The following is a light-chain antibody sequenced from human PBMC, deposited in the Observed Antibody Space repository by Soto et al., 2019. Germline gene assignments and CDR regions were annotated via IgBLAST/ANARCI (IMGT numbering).Light chain of an antibody. V-gene: IGKV3-20*01. CDR3: QQYTSSPPT. J-gene: IGKJ4*01. CDR1: QTVVSSY. Sequence: EVAMTQSPGTLSLSPGDRASVYCTASQTVVSSYLAWYQQKPGQAPRLLIFGASSRARGIPDRFGGSGSLTDFSLTISRLEPEDFAVYYCQQYTSSPPTFGGGTKVDNK. CDR2: GAS.